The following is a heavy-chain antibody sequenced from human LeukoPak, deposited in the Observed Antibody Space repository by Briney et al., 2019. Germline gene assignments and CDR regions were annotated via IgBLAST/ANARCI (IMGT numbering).Heavy chain of an antibody. J-gene: IGHJ4*02. V-gene: IGHV1-8*01. D-gene: IGHD4-23*01. CDR2: MNPNSGNT. CDR1: GYTFTSYD. CDR3: ARGRTTVDPDDY. Sequence: ASVKVSCKASGYTFTSYDINWVRQATGQGLEWMGWMNPNSGNTGYAQKFRGRVTMTRNTSISTAYMELSSLRSEDTAVYYCARGRTTVDPDDYWGQGTLVTVSS.